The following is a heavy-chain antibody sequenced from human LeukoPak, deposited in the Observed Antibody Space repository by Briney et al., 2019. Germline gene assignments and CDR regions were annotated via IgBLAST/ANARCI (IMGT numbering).Heavy chain of an antibody. D-gene: IGHD3-16*01. J-gene: IGHJ4*02. CDR3: AKASGASRPYYFDY. CDR1: GFTFSSYA. CDR2: ISGSGGST. Sequence: GGSLRLSCAASGFTFSSYAMSWVRQAPGKGLEWVSAISGSGGSTYYADSVKGRFTISRDNSKSTLFLQMNSLRVEDTAVYYCAKASGASRPYYFDYWGQGTLVTVSS. V-gene: IGHV3-23*01.